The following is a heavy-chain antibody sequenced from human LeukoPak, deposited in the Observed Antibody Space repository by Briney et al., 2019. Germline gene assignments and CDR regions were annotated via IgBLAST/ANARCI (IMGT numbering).Heavy chain of an antibody. CDR1: GGSISSYY. J-gene: IGHJ3*02. CDR3: ARETYYYDSSGSVDAFDI. Sequence: SSETLSLTCTVSGGSISSYYWSWIRQPPGKGLEWIGSIYYSGSTYYNPSLKSRVTISVDTSKNQFSLKLSSVTAADTAVYYCARETYYYDSSGSVDAFDIWGQGTMVTVSS. D-gene: IGHD3-22*01. V-gene: IGHV4-39*07. CDR2: IYYSGST.